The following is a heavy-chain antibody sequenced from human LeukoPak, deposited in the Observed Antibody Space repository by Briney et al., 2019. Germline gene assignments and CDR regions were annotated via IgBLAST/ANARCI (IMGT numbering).Heavy chain of an antibody. Sequence: AGGSLRLSCAASGFTFSSYSMNWVRQAPGKGLEWVSSISSSSSYIYYADSVKGRFTISRDNAKNSLYLQMNSLRAEDTAVYYCARGFTCIGCYSGYYFDYWGQGTLVTVSS. CDR2: ISSSSSYI. V-gene: IGHV3-21*01. D-gene: IGHD2-15*01. CDR3: ARGFTCIGCYSGYYFDY. CDR1: GFTFSSYS. J-gene: IGHJ4*02.